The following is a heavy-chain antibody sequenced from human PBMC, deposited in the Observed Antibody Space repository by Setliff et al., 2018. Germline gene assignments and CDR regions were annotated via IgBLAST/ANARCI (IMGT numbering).Heavy chain of an antibody. CDR1: GDTFSTYA. CDR2: IIPLLETA. J-gene: IGHJ6*02. V-gene: IGHV1-69*13. Sequence: GASVKVSCKASGDTFSTYALSWVRQAPGQGLEWMGGIIPLLETAKYAQKFQGRVTITADQSTSTVFMELNSLRSEDTAFYYCARDSRQWLEGGASGDMDIWGQGTAVTVSS. D-gene: IGHD6-19*01. CDR3: ARDSRQWLEGGASGDMDI.